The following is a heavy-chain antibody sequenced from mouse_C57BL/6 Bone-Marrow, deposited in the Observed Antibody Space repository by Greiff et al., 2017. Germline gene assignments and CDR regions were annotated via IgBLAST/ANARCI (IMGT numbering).Heavy chain of an antibody. CDR2: ISSGGSYT. CDR1: GFTFSSYG. J-gene: IGHJ1*03. Sequence: DVQLVESGGDLVKPGGSLKLSCAASGFTFSSYGMSWVRQTPDKRLEWVATISSGGSYTYYPDSVKGRFTISRDNAKNTLYLQISSLKAEDTAMYYCARHRYFDVWGTGTTVTVSS. CDR3: ARHRYFDV. V-gene: IGHV5-6*01.